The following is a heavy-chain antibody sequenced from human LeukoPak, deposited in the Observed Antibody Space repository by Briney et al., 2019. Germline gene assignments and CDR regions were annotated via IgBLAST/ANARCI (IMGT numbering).Heavy chain of an antibody. CDR2: INHSGST. CDR3: ARALGSGWNFDY. D-gene: IGHD6-19*01. V-gene: IGHV4-34*01. CDR1: GGSFSGYY. J-gene: IGHJ4*02. Sequence: SETLSLTCAVYGGSFSGYYWSWIRQPPGKGLEWIGEINHSGSTNYNPSLKSRVTISVDTSKNQFSLKLSSVTAADTAVYYCARALGSGWNFDYWGQGTLVTVSS.